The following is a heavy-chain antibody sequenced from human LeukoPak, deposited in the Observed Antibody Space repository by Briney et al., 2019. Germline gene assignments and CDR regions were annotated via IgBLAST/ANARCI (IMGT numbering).Heavy chain of an antibody. J-gene: IGHJ4*02. CDR2: ISYDGNNK. D-gene: IGHD3-16*01. CDR1: EFTFRSHI. CDR3: ARDLSYGSVGGYYFDY. V-gene: IGHV3-30-3*01. Sequence: GRSLRLSCTASEFTFRSHIMHWVRQAPGKGLEWVAVISYDGNNKYYADSVKGRFTISRDNSKNTLYLQMNSLRPEDTAVYYCARDLSYGSVGGYYFDYWGQGTLVIVSS.